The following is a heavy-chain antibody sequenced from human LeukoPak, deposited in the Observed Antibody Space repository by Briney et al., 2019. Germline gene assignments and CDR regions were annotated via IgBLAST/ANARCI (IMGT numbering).Heavy chain of an antibody. CDR3: AALYGALPPY. CDR1: GFTFSSYA. Sequence: GGSLRLSCAASGFTFSSYAMSWVRQTPGKGLEWVSTISGSGGSTYYADSVKGRFTISRDNSKNTLYLQMNSLRAEDTALYYCAALYGALPPYWGQGTLVTVSS. D-gene: IGHD4-17*01. J-gene: IGHJ4*02. V-gene: IGHV3-23*01. CDR2: ISGSGGST.